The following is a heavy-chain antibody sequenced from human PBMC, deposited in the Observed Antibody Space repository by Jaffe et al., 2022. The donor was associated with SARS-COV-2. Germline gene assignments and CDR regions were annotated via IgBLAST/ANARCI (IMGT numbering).Heavy chain of an antibody. V-gene: IGHV4-39*01. CDR3: ARHEGGRVATGAAFDI. D-gene: IGHD5-12*01. Sequence: QLQLQESGPGLVKPSETLSLTCTVSGGSITRSRYFWGWIRQTPGQGLEWIGTIYYSGRTYYNPSLKSPVTISVDTSKNQFSLKLTSVTAADTSMYYCARHEGGRVATGAAFDIWGQGTMVTVSS. CDR2: IYYSGRT. J-gene: IGHJ3*02. CDR1: GGSITRSRYF.